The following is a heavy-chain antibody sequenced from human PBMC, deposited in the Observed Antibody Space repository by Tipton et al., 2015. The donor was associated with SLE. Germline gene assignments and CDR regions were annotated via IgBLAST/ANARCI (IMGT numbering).Heavy chain of an antibody. J-gene: IGHJ6*03. Sequence: SLRLSCAASGFTFSSYAMSWVRQAPGKGLEWVSAISGSGGSTYYADSVKGRFTISRDNARNSLYLQMNSLRAEDTAVYYCARDNTWWELNYYYYMDVWGKGTTVTVSS. CDR2: ISGSGGST. CDR3: ARDNTWWELNYYYYMDV. V-gene: IGHV3-23*01. CDR1: GFTFSSYA. D-gene: IGHD1-26*01.